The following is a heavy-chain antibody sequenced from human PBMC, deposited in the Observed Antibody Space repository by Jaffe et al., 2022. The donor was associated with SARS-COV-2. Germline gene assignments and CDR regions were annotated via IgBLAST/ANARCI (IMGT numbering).Heavy chain of an antibody. CDR3: ARGRRIAAGGTYYYYYMDV. V-gene: IGHV1-8*01. CDR1: GYTFTSYD. Sequence: QVQLVQSGAEVKKPGASVRVSCKASGYTFTSYDINWVRQATGQGLEWMGWMNPNSGNTGYAQKFQGRVTMTRNTSISTAYMELSSLRSEDTAVYYCARGRRIAAGGTYYYYYMDVWGKGTTVTVSS. J-gene: IGHJ6*03. D-gene: IGHD6-13*01. CDR2: MNPNSGNT.